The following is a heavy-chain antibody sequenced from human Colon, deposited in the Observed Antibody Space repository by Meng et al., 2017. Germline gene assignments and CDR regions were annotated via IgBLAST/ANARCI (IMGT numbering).Heavy chain of an antibody. D-gene: IGHD3-16*02. CDR2: LYSGRIT. Sequence: EVHLVESGGDLVQPGVSLRLSCVVSGFTLKTNYIHWVRQDPVRGLEWVAILYSGRITYYADSVKGRFTISRDDSKNTVHLQMNSLTVDDTALYYCATESFAAWGQGTLVTVFS. CDR1: GFTLKTNY. V-gene: IGHV3-66*02. J-gene: IGHJ5*02. CDR3: ATESFAA.